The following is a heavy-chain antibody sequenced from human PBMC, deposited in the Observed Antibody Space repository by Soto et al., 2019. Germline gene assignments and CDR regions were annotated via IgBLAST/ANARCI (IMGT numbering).Heavy chain of an antibody. CDR3: ARGAPYGSGTRRTLQN. CDR2: IYHTGST. V-gene: IGHV4-4*02. J-gene: IGHJ4*02. Sequence: QVQLQESGPGLVKPSGTLSLTCAVSGGSISSSNWWSWVRQAPGKGLEWIGEIYHTGSTNYNPSLESRVTISVDKSKNHFSLKLNSVTAADTAVYYCARGAPYGSGTRRTLQNWGQGTLVTVSS. CDR1: GGSISSSNW. D-gene: IGHD3-10*01.